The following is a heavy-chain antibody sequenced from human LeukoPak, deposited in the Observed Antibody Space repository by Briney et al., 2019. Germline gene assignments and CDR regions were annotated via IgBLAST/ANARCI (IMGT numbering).Heavy chain of an antibody. Sequence: SETLSLTCTVFGGSFSGYYWSWIRPPPAKGLEWIGEINPSGSANYNPSLKTRVTISTDTSKNHFSLNLNSVTAADTGVYYCVRGSRVYCGGDCYYYWGQGTLVTVSS. D-gene: IGHD2-21*02. J-gene: IGHJ4*02. CDR2: INPSGSA. CDR3: VRGSRVYCGGDCYYY. CDR1: GGSFSGYY. V-gene: IGHV4-34*01.